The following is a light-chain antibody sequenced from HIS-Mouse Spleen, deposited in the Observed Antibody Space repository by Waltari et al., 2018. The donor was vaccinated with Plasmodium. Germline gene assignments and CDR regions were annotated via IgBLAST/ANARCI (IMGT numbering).Light chain of an antibody. CDR2: EAS. CDR1: QWVNSY. V-gene: IGKV3-11*01. J-gene: IGKJ4*01. Sequence: IVLTQSPPTLSLSPGERATISCRASQWVNSYLAWYQQKPGQAPRLLIYEASNRSTGIPTRFRGSGSGTAFTLTISCLEPEDIAVYSSQQRSNWPSLTFGGGTKVELK. CDR3: QQRSNWPSLT.